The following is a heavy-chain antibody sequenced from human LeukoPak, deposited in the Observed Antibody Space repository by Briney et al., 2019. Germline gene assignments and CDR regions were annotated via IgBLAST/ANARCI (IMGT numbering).Heavy chain of an antibody. J-gene: IGHJ5*02. CDR2: IYYDGNT. Sequence: SETLSLTCTVSGGSISISYWSWIRQPPGKGLEWIGYIYYDGNTNYNPSLKSRVTISVDTSKNQFSLRLSSVTAADTAVYYCARVWSSSSRGSNWFDPWGQGTLVTVSS. CDR1: GGSISISY. D-gene: IGHD6-6*01. CDR3: ARVWSSSSRGSNWFDP. V-gene: IGHV4-59*12.